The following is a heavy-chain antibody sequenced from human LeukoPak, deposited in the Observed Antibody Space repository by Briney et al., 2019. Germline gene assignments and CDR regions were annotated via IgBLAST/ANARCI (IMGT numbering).Heavy chain of an antibody. J-gene: IGHJ4*02. D-gene: IGHD3-10*01. Sequence: PSETLSLTCTVSGDSISSYYWSWIPQPAGKGLEWIGRFHITGSTTYNPSLKGRVSISVDTSRNQFSLKLRSVTAADTAVYYCASMSQPSGSFDLWGQGTLVTVSS. V-gene: IGHV4-4*07. CDR1: GDSISSYY. CDR3: ASMSQPSGSFDL. CDR2: FHITGST.